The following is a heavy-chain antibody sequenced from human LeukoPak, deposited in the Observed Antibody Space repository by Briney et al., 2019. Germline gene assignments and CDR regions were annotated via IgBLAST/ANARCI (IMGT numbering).Heavy chain of an antibody. D-gene: IGHD1-26*01. CDR3: ARGANSGSYSSAFDY. Sequence: GSSVKVSCKASGGTFSSYAISWVRQAPGQGLEWMGGIIPIFGTANYAQKFQGRVTITADESTSTAYMELSSLRSEDTAVYYCARGANSGSYSSAFDYWGQGTLVTVSS. J-gene: IGHJ4*02. CDR1: GGTFSSYA. CDR2: IIPIFGTA. V-gene: IGHV1-69*01.